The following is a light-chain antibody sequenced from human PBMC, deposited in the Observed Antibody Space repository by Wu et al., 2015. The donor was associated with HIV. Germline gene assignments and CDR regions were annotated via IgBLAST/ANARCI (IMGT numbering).Light chain of an antibody. CDR3: QQYNSSPYT. Sequence: GDTVTITXRASQSVTSCWPRYQARKPGKALKLLIYQASGLESGVPSGFSGGGSGTEFTLTISGLQPDDFATYYCQQYNSSPYTFGQGTKLEIK. J-gene: IGKJ2*01. V-gene: IGKV1-5*03. CDR2: QAS. CDR1: QSVTSC.